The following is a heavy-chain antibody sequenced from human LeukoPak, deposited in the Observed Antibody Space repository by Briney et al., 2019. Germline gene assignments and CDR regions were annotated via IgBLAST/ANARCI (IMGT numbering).Heavy chain of an antibody. D-gene: IGHD3-10*01. Sequence: GGSLRLSCAASGFTFSSYAMHWVRQAPGKGLEYVSAISSNGGSTYYANSVKGRFTISRDNSKSTLYIQMNSLRAEDTAVYYCARAKPKNMVRGLIMRRESRYYFDYWGQGTLVTVSS. CDR3: ARAKPKNMVRGLIMRRESRYYFDY. J-gene: IGHJ4*02. CDR2: ISSNGGST. CDR1: GFTFSSYA. V-gene: IGHV3-64*01.